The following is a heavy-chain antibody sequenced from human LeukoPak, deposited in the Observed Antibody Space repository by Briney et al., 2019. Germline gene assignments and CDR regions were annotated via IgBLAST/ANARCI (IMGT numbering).Heavy chain of an antibody. CDR1: GFTFSTYG. CDR2: IWNDGSNK. Sequence: GGSLRLSCAASGFTFSTYGFHWVRQAPGKGLEWVAVIWNDGSNKYYADSVRGRFTISKDNSKNTLYLQMNGLRAEDTAVYYCAKSPSMVRGVTYYFDYWGQGTLVTVSS. D-gene: IGHD3-10*01. J-gene: IGHJ4*02. V-gene: IGHV3-33*06. CDR3: AKSPSMVRGVTYYFDY.